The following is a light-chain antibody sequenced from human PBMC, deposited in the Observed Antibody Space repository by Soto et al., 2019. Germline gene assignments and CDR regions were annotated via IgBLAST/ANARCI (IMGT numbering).Light chain of an antibody. CDR3: QQYYSYPLT. J-gene: IGKJ4*01. CDR1: QSIGYW. V-gene: IGKV1-5*01. Sequence: DIQMTQSPSTLSASVGDRVTITCRASQSIGYWLAWYQQKPGKAPNLLIYAASSLETGVPSRFSGSGSGTDFTLTISCLQSEDFATYYCQQYYSYPLTFGGGTKVDIK. CDR2: AAS.